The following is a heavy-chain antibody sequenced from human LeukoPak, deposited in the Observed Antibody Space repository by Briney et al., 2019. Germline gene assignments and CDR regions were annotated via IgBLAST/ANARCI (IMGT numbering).Heavy chain of an antibody. Sequence: PSQTLSLTCTVSGGSISSYYWSWIRQSPGKGLECIGYIHYTGSTNYNPSLKSRVTISVDTSKNQFSLKLSSVTAADTAVYYCARGVVAAPQTFDYWGQGTLVTVSS. D-gene: IGHD2-15*01. CDR3: ARGVVAAPQTFDY. CDR2: IHYTGST. J-gene: IGHJ4*02. V-gene: IGHV4-59*01. CDR1: GGSISSYY.